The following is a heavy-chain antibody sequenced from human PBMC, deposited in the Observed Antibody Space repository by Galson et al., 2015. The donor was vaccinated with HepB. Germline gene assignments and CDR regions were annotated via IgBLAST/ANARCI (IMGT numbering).Heavy chain of an antibody. CDR1: GFTFSSYA. CDR3: AKDKRLGDCYPGGCWYFDL. D-gene: IGHD2-21*02. Sequence: SLRLSCAASGFTFSSYAMSWVRQAPGKGLEWVSAISGSGGSTYYADSVKGRFTISRDNSKNTLYLQMNSLRAEDTAVYYCAKDKRLGDCYPGGCWYFDLWGRGTLVTVSS. CDR2: ISGSGGST. J-gene: IGHJ2*01. V-gene: IGHV3-23*01.